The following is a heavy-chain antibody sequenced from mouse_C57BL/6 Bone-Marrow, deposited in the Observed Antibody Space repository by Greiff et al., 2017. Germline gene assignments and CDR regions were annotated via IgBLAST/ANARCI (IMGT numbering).Heavy chain of an antibody. D-gene: IGHD1-1*01. V-gene: IGHV3-6*01. J-gene: IGHJ1*03. CDR1: GYSITSGYY. Sequence: EVQLQESGPGLVKPSQSLSLTCSVTGYSITSGYYWNWIRQFPGNKLEWMGYISYDGSNNYNPSLKNRISITRDTSKNQFFLKLNSVTTENTDAYYCARSGSYYYGRRVFYWYFDVWGTGTTVTVSA. CDR3: ARSGSYYYGRRVFYWYFDV. CDR2: ISYDGSN.